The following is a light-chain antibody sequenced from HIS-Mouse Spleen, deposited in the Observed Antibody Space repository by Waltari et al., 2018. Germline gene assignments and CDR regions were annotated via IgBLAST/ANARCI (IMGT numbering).Light chain of an antibody. CDR2: DVS. J-gene: IGLJ2*01. CDR3: QVWDSSSDHVV. Sequence: QSALTQPASVSGSPGQSITLSCTGTSSDPGGSNYVSWYQQHPGKAPKLMIYDVSNRPSGVSNRFSGSNSGNTATLTISRVEAGDEADYYCQVWDSSSDHVVFGGGTKLTVL. CDR1: SSDPGGSNY. V-gene: IGLV2-14*03.